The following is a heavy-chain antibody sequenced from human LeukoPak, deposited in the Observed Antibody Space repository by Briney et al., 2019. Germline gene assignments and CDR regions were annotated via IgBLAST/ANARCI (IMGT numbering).Heavy chain of an antibody. CDR1: GGSISSFY. CDR2: VFYTGDT. V-gene: IGHV4-59*08. CDR3: ARHPFATPFDH. D-gene: IGHD2-15*01. Sequence: SETLSLTCAVSGGSISSFYWSWIRQPPGKGLEWIGYVFYTGDTNSNPSLKSRVTVSLDTSKNQLSLRLTSVTAADTAVDYCARHPFATPFDHWGRGTLVTVSS. J-gene: IGHJ4*02.